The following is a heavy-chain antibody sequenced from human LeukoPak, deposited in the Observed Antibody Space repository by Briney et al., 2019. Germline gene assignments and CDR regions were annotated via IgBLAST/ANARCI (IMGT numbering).Heavy chain of an antibody. CDR3: AHTQLSSSWYTLVYYFDY. D-gene: IGHD6-13*01. Sequence: SGPTLVKPTQTLTLTCTFSGFSLSTSGVGVGWIRQPPGKALEWLALIYWNDDKRYSPSLKSRLTITKDTSKNQVVLTMTNMDPVDTATYYCAHTQLSSSWYTLVYYFDYWGQGTLVTVSS. CDR2: IYWNDDK. V-gene: IGHV2-5*01. J-gene: IGHJ4*02. CDR1: GFSLSTSGVG.